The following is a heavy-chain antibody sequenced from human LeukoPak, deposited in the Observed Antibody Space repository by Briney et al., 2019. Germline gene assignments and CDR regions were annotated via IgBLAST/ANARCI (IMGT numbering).Heavy chain of an antibody. D-gene: IGHD6-13*01. J-gene: IGHJ4*02. CDR3: AKAVGSISWSFDY. CDR2: ISGSGVST. V-gene: IGHV3-23*01. CDR1: GFTFSSYA. Sequence: GGSLRLSCAASGFTFSSYAMTWVRQAPGKGLEWVSGISGSGVSTYYADSVKGRFTISRDNSKSTLYLQMDSLRGDDAAVYYCAKAVGSISWSFDYWGQGTLVTVSS.